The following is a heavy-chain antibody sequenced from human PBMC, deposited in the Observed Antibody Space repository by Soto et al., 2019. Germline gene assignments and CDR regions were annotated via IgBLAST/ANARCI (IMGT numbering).Heavy chain of an antibody. CDR3: AKVGDYYGSGSYYLKSRYFDY. CDR2: ISGSGGST. CDR1: GFTFSSYA. Sequence: PGGSLRLSCAASGFTFSSYAMSWVRQAPGKGLEWVSAISGSGGSTYYADSVKGRFTISRDNSKNTLYLQMNSLRAEDTAVYYCAKVGDYYGSGSYYLKSRYFDYWGQGTLVTVSS. J-gene: IGHJ4*02. V-gene: IGHV3-23*01. D-gene: IGHD3-10*01.